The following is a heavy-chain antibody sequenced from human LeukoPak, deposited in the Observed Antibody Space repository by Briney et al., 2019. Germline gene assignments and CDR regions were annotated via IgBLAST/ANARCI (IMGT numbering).Heavy chain of an antibody. CDR2: ICSSSSTI. D-gene: IGHD7-27*01. V-gene: IGHV3-48*01. CDR1: GFAFSSYS. CDR3: ARPERANCGLPYVDY. Sequence: GGSLRLSCAASGFAFSSYSMNWVRQAPGKGLEWVSYICSSSSTIYYADSVKGRFTISSDYDKNSLYPQMNSLKAEDTAVYYCARPERANCGLPYVDYWGQGTLVTVSS. J-gene: IGHJ4*02.